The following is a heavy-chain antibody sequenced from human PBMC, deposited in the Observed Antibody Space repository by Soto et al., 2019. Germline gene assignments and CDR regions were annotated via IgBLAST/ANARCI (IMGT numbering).Heavy chain of an antibody. J-gene: IGHJ6*02. CDR3: AKSPDFYYYGMDV. Sequence: EVHLLESGGGLVQPGGSHRLTCTASGFTYSAYAMTWVRQAPGKGLEWVSSISGTGANTYYADSVKGRFFISRDNFKNTVSLEMNSLRADDTAVYYCAKSPDFYYYGMDVWGQGTTVTIS. V-gene: IGHV3-23*01. CDR1: GFTYSAYA. CDR2: ISGTGANT.